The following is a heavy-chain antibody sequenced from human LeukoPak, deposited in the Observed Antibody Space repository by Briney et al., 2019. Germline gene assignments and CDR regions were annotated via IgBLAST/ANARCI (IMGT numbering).Heavy chain of an antibody. V-gene: IGHV3-21*01. D-gene: IGHD5-24*01. CDR3: ARAGKGGDGYNSDY. CDR1: GFTFSSYA. Sequence: GGSLRLSCAASGFTFSSYAMSWVRQAPGKGLEWVSSISSSSGYIYYADSVKGRFTISRDNAKNSLYLQMNSLRAEDTAVYYCARAGKGGDGYNSDYWGQGTLVTVSS. CDR2: ISSSSGYI. J-gene: IGHJ4*02.